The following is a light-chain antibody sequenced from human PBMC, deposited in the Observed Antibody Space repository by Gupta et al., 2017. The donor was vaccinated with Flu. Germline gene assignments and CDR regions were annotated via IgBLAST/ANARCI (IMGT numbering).Light chain of an antibody. Sequence: QSVLTQPPAVSGAPGQRVTISCTGSSSNIGAGYDVHWYQQFPGTAPKLLIAGNNNRPSGVPDRFSGSKSGTSASLAITGLQAEDEADYYCQSYDSSLSGSWVFGGGTKVTVL. J-gene: IGLJ3*02. V-gene: IGLV1-40*01. CDR2: GNN. CDR1: SSNIGAGYD. CDR3: QSYDSSLSGSWV.